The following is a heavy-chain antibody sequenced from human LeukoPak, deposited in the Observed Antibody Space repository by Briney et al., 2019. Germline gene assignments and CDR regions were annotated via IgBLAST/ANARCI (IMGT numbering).Heavy chain of an antibody. CDR1: GGTFSICA. V-gene: IGHV1-69*04. J-gene: IGHJ6*02. Sequence: AASVKVSCKASGGTFSICAISWVRQAPGQGLEWMGRIIPILGIANYAQKFQGRVTITADKSTSTAYMELSSLRSEDTAVYYCARGTLQRITMVRGGLNYGMDVWGQGTTVTVSS. CDR3: ARGTLQRITMVRGGLNYGMDV. CDR2: IIPILGIA. D-gene: IGHD3-10*01.